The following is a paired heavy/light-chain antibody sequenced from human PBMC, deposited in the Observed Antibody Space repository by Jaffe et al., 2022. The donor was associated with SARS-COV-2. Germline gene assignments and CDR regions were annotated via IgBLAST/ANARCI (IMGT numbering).Light chain of an antibody. CDR1: SSNIGSNT. V-gene: IGLV1-44*01. CDR2: SNN. Sequence: QSVLTQPPSASGTPGQGVSISCSGSSSNIGSNTVNWYQQVPGTAPKLLIYSNNQRPSGVPDRFSGSKSGTSASLAISGLQSEDEADYYCATWDDSLNGGMFGGGTKLTVL. J-gene: IGLJ3*02. CDR3: ATWDDSLNGGM.
Heavy chain of an antibody. V-gene: IGHV3-73*02. Sequence: EVQLVESGGGLVQPGGSLKLSCAASGFTFSVSAMHWVRQASGKGLEWIGRIRSKPNNYATAYVASVEARFTISRDDSKNTAYLQMNSLKIEDTAVYYCTRYSMSRGWFFDYWGQGTLVTVSS. CDR1: GFTFSVSA. CDR3: TRYSMSRGWFFDY. D-gene: IGHD2-15*01. J-gene: IGHJ4*02. CDR2: IRSKPNNYAT.